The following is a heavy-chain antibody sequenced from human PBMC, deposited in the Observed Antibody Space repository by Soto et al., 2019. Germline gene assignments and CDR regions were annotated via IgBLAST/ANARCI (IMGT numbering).Heavy chain of an antibody. V-gene: IGHV1-18*01. D-gene: IGHD2-15*01. CDR3: ARGPNGDCSGGSCYWNWFYP. CDR2: ISAYNGNT. CDR1: GYTFTSYG. J-gene: IGHJ5*02. Sequence: ASVKVSCKASGYTFTSYGISWVRQAPGQGLEWMGWISAYNGNTNYAQKLQGRVTMTTDTSTSTAYMELRSLRSDDTAVYYCARGPNGDCSGGSCYWNWFYPWGQGTLVTVSS.